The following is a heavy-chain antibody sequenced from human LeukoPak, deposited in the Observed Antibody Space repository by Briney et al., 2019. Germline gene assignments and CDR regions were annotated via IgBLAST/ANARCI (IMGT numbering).Heavy chain of an antibody. CDR2: ISSNGGIT. J-gene: IGHJ4*02. D-gene: IGHD3-3*02. CDR3: ARDSRLAGSDY. V-gene: IGHV3-64*01. Sequence: GGSLRLSCAASGFTFSSYAMHWVRQAPGKGLEYVSAISSNGGITYYANSVKGRFTISRDNSKNTLYLQMGSLRAEDMAVYYCARDSRLAGSDYWGQGTLVTVSS. CDR1: GFTFSSYA.